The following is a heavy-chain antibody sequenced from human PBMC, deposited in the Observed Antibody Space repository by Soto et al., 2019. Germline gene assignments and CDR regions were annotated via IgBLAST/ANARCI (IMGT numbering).Heavy chain of an antibody. V-gene: IGHV3-30*18. CDR1: GFIFSSYG. Sequence: QVQLVESGGGVVQPGRSLRLSCAASGFIFSSYGMHWVRQAPGKGLEWVAVISYEGSHTYYADSVKGRFTIIRDNSKNTLYLQMNSLRPEDTAVYYCAKEVHCGGGSCSWSEGFDYWGQGTLLTVSS. J-gene: IGHJ4*02. CDR2: ISYEGSHT. D-gene: IGHD2-15*01. CDR3: AKEVHCGGGSCSWSEGFDY.